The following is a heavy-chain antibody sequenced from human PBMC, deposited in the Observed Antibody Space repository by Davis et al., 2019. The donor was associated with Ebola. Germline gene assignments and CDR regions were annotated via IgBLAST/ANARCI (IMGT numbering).Heavy chain of an antibody. V-gene: IGHV4-59*12. Sequence: SETLSLTCTVSGGHISGYYWSWIRQPPGKGLEWIGNLYHGGGTNYSPSLKSRLTISVDTSKNQFSLELTSLTAADTAVYYCARDPVNEDPLYWGQGTLVTVSS. CDR1: GGHISGYY. CDR3: ARDPVNEDPLY. D-gene: IGHD4-23*01. J-gene: IGHJ4*02. CDR2: LYHGGGT.